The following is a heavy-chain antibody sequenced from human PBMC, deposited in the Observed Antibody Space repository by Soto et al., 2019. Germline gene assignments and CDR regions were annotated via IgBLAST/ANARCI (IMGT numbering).Heavy chain of an antibody. V-gene: IGHV4-39*01. CDR2: IYYSGST. D-gene: IGHD2-2*01. Sequence: QLQLQESGPGLVKPSETLSLTCTVSGGSISSSSYYWGWIRQPPGKGLEWIGRIYYSGSTYYNPSLKSRVTISVDTSKNQFSLKLSSVTAADTAVYYCARHGPLGYCSSTSCYARFYWFDPWGQGTLVTVSS. CDR1: GGSISSSSYY. J-gene: IGHJ5*02. CDR3: ARHGPLGYCSSTSCYARFYWFDP.